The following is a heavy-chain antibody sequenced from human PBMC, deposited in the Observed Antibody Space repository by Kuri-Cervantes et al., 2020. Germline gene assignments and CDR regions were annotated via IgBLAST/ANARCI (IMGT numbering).Heavy chain of an antibody. CDR1: GFTFSTYG. V-gene: IGHV3-33*08. J-gene: IGHJ6*03. CDR2: IWYDGSNK. D-gene: IGHD6-6*01. Sequence: GESLKISCAASGFTFSTYGMHWVRQAPGKGLEWVAVIWYDGSNKYYADSVKGRFTISRDNSKNTLYLEMNSLRLEDTAVYYCAKTIIAARPDYMDVWGKGTTVTVSS. CDR3: AKTIIAARPDYMDV.